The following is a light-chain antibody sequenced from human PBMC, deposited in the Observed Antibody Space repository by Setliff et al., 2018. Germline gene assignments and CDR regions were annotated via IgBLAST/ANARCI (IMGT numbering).Light chain of an antibody. J-gene: IGLJ1*01. CDR2: EVS. Sequence: QSALTQPASVSGSPGQSITISCTGTSSDIGGYNYVSWYQQDSGKAPKLMIYEVSNRPSGVSNRFSGSKSGNTASLTISGLQAEDEADYYCSSYASSSIPYVFGSGTKGTVL. CDR3: SSYASSSIPYV. V-gene: IGLV2-14*01. CDR1: SSDIGGYNY.